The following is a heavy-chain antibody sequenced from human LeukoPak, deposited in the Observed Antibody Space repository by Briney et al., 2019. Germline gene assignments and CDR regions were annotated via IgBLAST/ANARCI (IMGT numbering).Heavy chain of an antibody. Sequence: GGSLRLSCAASGFTFSDYYMSWIRQAPGKGLEWVSYISSSSSYIYYADSVKGRFTISRDNAKNSLYLQMNSLRAEDTAVYYCARDRYYGSGSYHYWGQGTLVTVSS. CDR1: GFTFSDYY. J-gene: IGHJ4*02. D-gene: IGHD3-10*01. CDR2: ISSSSSYI. V-gene: IGHV3-11*06. CDR3: ARDRYYGSGSYHY.